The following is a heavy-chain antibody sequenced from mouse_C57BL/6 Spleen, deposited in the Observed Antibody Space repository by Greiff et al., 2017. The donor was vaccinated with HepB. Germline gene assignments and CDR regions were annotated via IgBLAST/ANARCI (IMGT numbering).Heavy chain of an antibody. CDR3: ARGGNLTTVVATDFDV. CDR1: GYTFTSYW. J-gene: IGHJ1*03. D-gene: IGHD1-1*01. CDR2: IDPSDSYT. Sequence: QVQLQQPGAELVMPGASVKLSCKASGYTFTSYWMHWVKQRPGQGLEWIGEIDPSDSYTNYNQKFKGKSTLTVDKSSSTAYMQLSSLTSEDSAVYYWARGGNLTTVVATDFDVWGTGTTVTVSS. V-gene: IGHV1-69*01.